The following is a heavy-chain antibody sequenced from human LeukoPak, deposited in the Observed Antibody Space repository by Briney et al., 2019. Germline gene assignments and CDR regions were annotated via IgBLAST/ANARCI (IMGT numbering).Heavy chain of an antibody. CDR3: ARQSSGYCSGGSCYATQHYFDY. CDR1: GGSFSDYY. CDR2: INHSAST. D-gene: IGHD2-15*01. Sequence: SETLSLTCAVYGGSFSDYYWSWIRQPPGKGLEWIGQINHSASTNYTPSLKSRVIISLDTSKYQFSLKLRSVTAADTAVYYCARQSSGYCSGGSCYATQHYFDYWGQGTLVTVSS. J-gene: IGHJ4*02. V-gene: IGHV4-34*01.